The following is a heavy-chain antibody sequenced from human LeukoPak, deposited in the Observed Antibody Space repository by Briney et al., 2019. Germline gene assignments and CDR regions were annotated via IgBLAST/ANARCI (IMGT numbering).Heavy chain of an antibody. Sequence: SETPSLTCAVSGVSFNDYYWSWVRQTPGKGLEWIGEINHSGYTNDSPSLKSRVTLSIDTSRKQFSLNLRSVTVADTGIYYCTRMTTGHDYWGQGTLVTVSS. CDR3: TRMTTGHDY. D-gene: IGHD4-17*01. J-gene: IGHJ4*02. CDR2: INHSGYT. CDR1: GVSFNDYY. V-gene: IGHV4-34*01.